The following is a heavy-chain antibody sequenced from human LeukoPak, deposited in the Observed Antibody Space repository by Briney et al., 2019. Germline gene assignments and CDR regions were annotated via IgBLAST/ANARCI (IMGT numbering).Heavy chain of an antibody. CDR2: INTNTGNP. V-gene: IGHV7-4-1*02. D-gene: IGHD7-27*01. J-gene: IGHJ4*02. CDR1: GYNFKDYA. CDR3: ARRVSHWDHYFDQ. Sequence: GASVKVSCKASGYNFKDYAINWVRQAPGQGLEWMGWINTNTGNPTYAQDLTGRFVFSLDTSVNTAYLQITGLKAEDTAVYYCARRVSHWDHYFDQWGQGTLVTVSS.